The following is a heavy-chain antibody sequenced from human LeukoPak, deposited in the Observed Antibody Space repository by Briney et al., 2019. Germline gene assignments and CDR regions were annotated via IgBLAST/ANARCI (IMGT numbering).Heavy chain of an antibody. CDR2: INPNSGGT. CDR3: ARGPIIDIVVIPAAADYYHMDV. V-gene: IGHV1-2*02. Sequence: ASVTVSCKASGYTFTGYYMHWVRQAPGQGLEWMGWINPNSGGTNYAQKFQGRVTMTRDTSISTAYMELRSLRSDDTAVYYCARGPIIDIVVIPAAADYYHMDVWGKGTTVTVSS. CDR1: GYTFTGYY. D-gene: IGHD2-2*01. J-gene: IGHJ6*03.